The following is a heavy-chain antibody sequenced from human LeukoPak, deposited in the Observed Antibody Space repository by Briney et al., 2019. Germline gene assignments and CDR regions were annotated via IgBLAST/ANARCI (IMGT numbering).Heavy chain of an antibody. D-gene: IGHD6-19*01. CDR3: TTAAGPFDH. V-gene: IGHV3-15*01. CDR1: GFTFSGSA. Sequence: PGGSLRLSCAASGFTFSGSAMHWVRQAPGKGLEWVGRIKTKAEGETTDYAAPVKGRFTNSRDDSKNTLYLQMNRLKTEDTAVYDCTTAAGPFDHWGQGTLVTVSS. CDR2: IKTKAEGETT. J-gene: IGHJ4*02.